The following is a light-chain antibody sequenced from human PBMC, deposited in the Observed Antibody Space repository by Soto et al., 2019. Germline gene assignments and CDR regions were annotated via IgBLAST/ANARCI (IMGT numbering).Light chain of an antibody. CDR2: DAS. J-gene: IGKJ4*01. CDR3: QHRRSWPLT. V-gene: IGKV3-11*01. CDR1: QSVKNA. Sequence: EIVLTQSPDTLSLSPGERATLSCRASQSVKNALAWYQQKPGQAPRLLIYDASNRATGIPARFSGSGSGTDFTLTISSLEPEDYAVYYCQHRRSWPLTFGGGTKVEIK.